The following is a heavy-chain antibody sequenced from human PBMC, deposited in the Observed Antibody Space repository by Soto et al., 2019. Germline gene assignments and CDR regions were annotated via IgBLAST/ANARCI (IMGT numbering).Heavy chain of an antibody. V-gene: IGHV3-23*01. CDR3: ANQRRQLVPHWFDT. CDR1: GFTFSGYA. CDR2: ISGSGGST. D-gene: IGHD6-6*01. J-gene: IGHJ5*02. Sequence: GGSLRLSCGASGFTFSGYAMSWVRQAPGKGLEWVSGISGSGGSTYYADSVKGRFTISRDTSKNTLYLQMNRLRAEDTDVYYCANQRRQLVPHWFDTWGQGTLVIVYS.